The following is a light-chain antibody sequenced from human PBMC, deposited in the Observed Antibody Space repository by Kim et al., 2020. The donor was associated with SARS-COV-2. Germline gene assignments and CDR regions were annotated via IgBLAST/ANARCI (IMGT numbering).Light chain of an antibody. CDR1: QSFSSH. V-gene: IGKV3-11*01. J-gene: IGKJ1*01. CDR3: QHNKT. Sequence: APVSLSPGESATLSCRASQSFSSHVAWYQQKPGQAPRLLIYDASNRATGIPARISGSGSGTDFTLTISSLEPEDFAVYYCQHNKTFGQGTKVDIK. CDR2: DAS.